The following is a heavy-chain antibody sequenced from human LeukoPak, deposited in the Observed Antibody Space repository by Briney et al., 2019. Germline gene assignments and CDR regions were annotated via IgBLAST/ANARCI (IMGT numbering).Heavy chain of an antibody. V-gene: IGHV3-66*01. D-gene: IGHD1-1*01. CDR2: IYSGGST. CDR1: GFTSSSYG. Sequence: PGGSLRLSCAASGFTSSSYGMHWVRQAPGKGLEWVSVIYSGGSTYYADSVKGRFTISRDNAKNSLYLQMSSLRAEDTAVYYCARVPSWKGYMDVWGKGTTVTVSS. CDR3: ARVPSWKGYMDV. J-gene: IGHJ6*03.